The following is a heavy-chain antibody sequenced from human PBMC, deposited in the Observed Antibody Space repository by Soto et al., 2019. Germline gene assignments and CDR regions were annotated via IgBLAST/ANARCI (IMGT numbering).Heavy chain of an antibody. V-gene: IGHV1-8*01. CDR2: MNPNSGNT. Sequence: ASVKVSCRASGYTLTSYEIAWVRQATGQGLEWMGWMNPNSGNTGYAQKFQGRVTMTRNTSISTAYMELSSLRSEDTAVYYCVRGQSPIIHINLDDAFDIWG. CDR3: VRGQSPIIHINLDDAFDI. J-gene: IGHJ3*02. CDR1: GYTLTSYE. D-gene: IGHD2-21*01.